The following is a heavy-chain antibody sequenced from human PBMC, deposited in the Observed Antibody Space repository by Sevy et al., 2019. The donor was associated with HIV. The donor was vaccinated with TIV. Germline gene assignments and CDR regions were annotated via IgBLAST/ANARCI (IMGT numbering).Heavy chain of an antibody. CDR1: GLIFSHYG. J-gene: IGHJ4*02. V-gene: IGHV3-30*02. D-gene: IGHD6-13*01. CDR3: AKNTAAAGTGGFDY. Sequence: GGSLRLSCAASGLIFSHYGMHWVRQAPGKGLEWVAFISYDGSDTYYVDSVKGRCSISRDNSKNTVYLQINSLRTEDTALYYCAKNTAAAGTGGFDYWGQGTLVTVSS. CDR2: ISYDGSDT.